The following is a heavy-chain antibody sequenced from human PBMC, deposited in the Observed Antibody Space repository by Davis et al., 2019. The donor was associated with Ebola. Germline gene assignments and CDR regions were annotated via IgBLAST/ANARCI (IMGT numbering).Heavy chain of an antibody. CDR1: GFTVSSNY. CDR2: IYSGGST. D-gene: IGHD5-24*01. V-gene: IGHV3-53*04. Sequence: GGSLRLSCAASGFTVSSNYMSWVRQAPGKGLEWVSVIYSGGSTYYADSVKGRFTISRHNSKKTLYLQMNSLRAEDTAVYYCAGGPKRWLQLGYWGQGTLVTVSS. J-gene: IGHJ4*02. CDR3: AGGPKRWLQLGY.